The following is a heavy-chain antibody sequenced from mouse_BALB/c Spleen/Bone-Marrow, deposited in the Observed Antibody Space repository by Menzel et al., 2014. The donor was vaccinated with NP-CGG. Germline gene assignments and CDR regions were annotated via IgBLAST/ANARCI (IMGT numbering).Heavy chain of an antibody. D-gene: IGHD2-5*01. CDR1: GYTFTDYA. V-gene: IGHV1S137*01. Sequence: VKLQESGAELVRPGVSVKISCKGSGYTFTDYAMHWVKQSHAESLEWIGVINTYFGDISYNQKFKGKATIAVDKTSRTVYMELARLTAEDSAIYYCARGYSNNYVMDYWGQGTSVTVSS. CDR2: INTYFGDI. J-gene: IGHJ4*01. CDR3: ARGYSNNYVMDY.